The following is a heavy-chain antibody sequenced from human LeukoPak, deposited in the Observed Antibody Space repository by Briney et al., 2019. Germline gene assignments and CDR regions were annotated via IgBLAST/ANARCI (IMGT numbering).Heavy chain of an antibody. Sequence: GRSLRLSCAASGFTFSSYAMHWVRQAPGKGLEWGAYISCDGSNKYYADSVKGRFTISRDNSKNTLYLQMNSLRAEDTAVYYCAGEVSCGGYFYFFDSWGQGTLVTVSS. CDR3: AGEVSCGGYFYFFDS. V-gene: IGHV3-30*04. CDR2: ISCDGSNK. D-gene: IGHD2-21*02. J-gene: IGHJ4*02. CDR1: GFTFSSYA.